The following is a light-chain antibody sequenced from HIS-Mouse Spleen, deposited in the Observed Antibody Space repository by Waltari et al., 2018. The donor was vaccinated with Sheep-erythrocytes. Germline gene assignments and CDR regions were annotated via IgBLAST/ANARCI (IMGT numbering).Light chain of an antibody. Sequence: SYELTQPPSVSVSPGQTASITCSGDKLGDKYACWYQQKPGHSPVLVIYQASKRPSGIPERFSGSNSGNTATLTIRGTQAMDEADYYCQAWDSSTVVFGGGTKLTVL. J-gene: IGLJ2*01. V-gene: IGLV3-1*01. CDR2: QAS. CDR3: QAWDSSTVV. CDR1: KLGDKY.